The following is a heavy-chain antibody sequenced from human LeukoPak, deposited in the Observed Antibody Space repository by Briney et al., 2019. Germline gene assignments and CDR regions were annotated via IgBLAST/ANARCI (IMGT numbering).Heavy chain of an antibody. CDR3: ARGTMIVVDAEYFQH. D-gene: IGHD3-22*01. Sequence: GRPLRLSCAASGFTFSSYGMHWVRQAPGKGLEWVAVIWYDGSNKYYADSVKGRFTISRDNSKNTLYLQMNSLRAEDTAVYYCARGTMIVVDAEYFQHWGQGTLVTVSS. J-gene: IGHJ1*01. CDR1: GFTFSSYG. CDR2: IWYDGSNK. V-gene: IGHV3-33*01.